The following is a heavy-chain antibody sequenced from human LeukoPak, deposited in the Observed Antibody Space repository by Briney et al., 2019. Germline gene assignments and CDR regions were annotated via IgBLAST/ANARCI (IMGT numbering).Heavy chain of an antibody. J-gene: IGHJ5*02. D-gene: IGHD6-19*01. V-gene: IGHV1-18*01. CDR3: ARDAAAVAGYNWFDP. CDR2: ISAYNGNT. CDR1: GYTFTSYG. Sequence: ASVKVSCKASGYTFTSYGISWVRQAPGQGLEWMGWISAYNGNTNYAQKFQGRVTMTRNTSISTAYMELSSLRSEDTAVYYCARDAAAVAGYNWFDPWGQGTLVTVSS.